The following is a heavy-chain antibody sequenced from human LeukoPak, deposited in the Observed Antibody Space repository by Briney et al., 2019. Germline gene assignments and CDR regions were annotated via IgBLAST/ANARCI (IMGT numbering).Heavy chain of an antibody. CDR2: INHSGST. CDR3: ARPERYYGWGSYYN. D-gene: IGHD3-10*01. CDR1: GGSFSGYY. V-gene: IGHV4-34*01. J-gene: IGHJ4*02. Sequence: SSETLSLTCAVYGGSFSGYYWTWIRQPPGKGLEWIGEINHSGSTNYNPSLKSRVTISVDTSKNQFSLKLSSVTAADTAVYYCARPERYYGWGSYYNWGQGTLVTVSS.